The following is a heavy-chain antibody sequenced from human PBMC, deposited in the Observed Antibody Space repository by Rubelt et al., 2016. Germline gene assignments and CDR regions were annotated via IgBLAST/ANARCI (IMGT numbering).Heavy chain of an antibody. CDR2: ISGGSHAS. D-gene: IGHD7-27*01. CDR1: GFTFSSYC. CDR3: TWNNLWGRDY. J-gene: IGHJ4*02. V-gene: IGHV3-23*04. Sequence: VEFGGGLAQPGGSLRLSCAASGFTFSSYCMSWVRQVPGEGPEWVSSISGGSHASYYGGSVKGRFTISRDNAKKPLFLQMNSLRVEETAVYYFTWNNLWGRDYWGQGTLVTVSS.